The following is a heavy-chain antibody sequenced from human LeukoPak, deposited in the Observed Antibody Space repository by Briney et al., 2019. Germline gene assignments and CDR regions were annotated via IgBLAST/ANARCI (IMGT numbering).Heavy chain of an antibody. CDR1: GFTFSSYG. V-gene: IGHV3-30*02. J-gene: IGHJ3*02. Sequence: GGSLRLSCAASGFTFSSYGMHWVRQAPGKGLEWVTFIPYDGTNKYYTDSVKGRFTISRDNSKNTLSLQMNSLRVEDTAVYYCAVLGIDAFDMWGQGTMVTVSS. CDR2: IPYDGTNK. CDR3: AVLGIDAFDM. D-gene: IGHD3-3*02.